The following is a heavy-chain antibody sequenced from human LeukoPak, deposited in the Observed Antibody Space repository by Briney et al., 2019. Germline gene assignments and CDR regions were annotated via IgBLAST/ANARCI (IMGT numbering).Heavy chain of an antibody. CDR1: GGSISSSNW. Sequence: SETLSLTRAVSGGSISSSNWWSWVRQPPGKGLEWIGEIYHSGSTNYNPSLKSRVTISVDKSKNQFSLKLSSVTAADTAVYYCARDLRDYYGSGSPHLGYWGQGTLVTVSS. J-gene: IGHJ4*02. CDR2: IYHSGST. CDR3: ARDLRDYYGSGSPHLGY. V-gene: IGHV4-4*02. D-gene: IGHD3-10*01.